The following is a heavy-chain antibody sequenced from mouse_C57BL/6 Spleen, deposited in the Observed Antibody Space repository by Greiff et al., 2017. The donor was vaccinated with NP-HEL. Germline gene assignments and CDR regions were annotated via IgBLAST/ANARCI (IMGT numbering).Heavy chain of an antibody. J-gene: IGHJ2*01. CDR3: TRDSGYYGSISHFAY. Sequence: EVKLVESGEGLVKPGGSLKLSCAASGFTFSSYAMSWVRQTPEKRLEWVAYISSGGDYIYYADTVKGRFTISRDNARNTLYLQMSSLKSDDTAMYYCTRDSGYYGSISHFAYWGQGTTLTVSS. CDR1: GFTFSSYA. V-gene: IGHV5-9-1*02. D-gene: IGHD1-1*01. CDR2: ISSGGDYI.